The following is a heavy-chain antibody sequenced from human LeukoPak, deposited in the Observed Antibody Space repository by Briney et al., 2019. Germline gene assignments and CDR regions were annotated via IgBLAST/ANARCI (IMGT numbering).Heavy chain of an antibody. CDR2: IYYSGST. J-gene: IGHJ4*02. V-gene: IGHV4-59*01. D-gene: IGHD3-22*01. CDR1: GGSISGYY. Sequence: PSETLTLTCTVSGGSISGYYWSWIRQPPGKGLEWIGYIYYSGSTKYNPSLKSRVTLSLDKSKKQFALTFTSVTAADAAVYYCARLGGYYFDYWGQGTLVAVSS. CDR3: ARLGGYYFDY.